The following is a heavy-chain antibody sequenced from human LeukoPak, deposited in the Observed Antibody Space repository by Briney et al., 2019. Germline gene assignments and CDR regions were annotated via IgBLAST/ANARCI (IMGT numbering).Heavy chain of an antibody. J-gene: IGHJ4*02. D-gene: IGHD2-2*01. CDR1: GFTFSTYW. CDR2: IKQDGAKK. Sequence: PGGSLRLSCAASGFTFSTYWVTWVRQAPGKGLEWVANIKQDGAKKNYVDSVKGRFTISRDNAKNSLHLQTNSLRAEDTAVYYCARSRYCSSNSCYSDYWGQGTLVTVSS. CDR3: ARSRYCSSNSCYSDY. V-gene: IGHV3-7*01.